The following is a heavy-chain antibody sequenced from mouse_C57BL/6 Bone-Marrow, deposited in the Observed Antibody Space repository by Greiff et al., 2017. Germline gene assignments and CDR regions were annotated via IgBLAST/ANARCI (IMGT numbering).Heavy chain of an antibody. V-gene: IGHV14-4*01. CDR2: IDPENGDT. CDR1: GFNIKDDY. CDR3: TTGRGLYYSNYEESYYAMDY. D-gene: IGHD2-5*01. Sequence: EVKLMESGAELVRPGASVKLSCTASGFNIKDDYMHWVKQRPEQGLEWIGWIDPENGDTEYASKFQGKATITADTSSNTAYLQLSSLTSEDTAVYYCTTGRGLYYSNYEESYYAMDYWGQGTSVTVSS. J-gene: IGHJ4*01.